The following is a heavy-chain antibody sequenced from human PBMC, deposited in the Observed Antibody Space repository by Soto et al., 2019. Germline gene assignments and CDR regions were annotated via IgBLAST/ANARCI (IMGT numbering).Heavy chain of an antibody. D-gene: IGHD2-15*01. J-gene: IGHJ4*02. Sequence: GGSLRLSCAASGFNFSNAWMNWVRKDPGKGLEWVSGISGNGDSTYYADSVKGRFTISRDNSKSTLYLQMNSLRAEDTAVYYCAKKATIQLGYCSGGSCKIDYWGQGTLVTVSS. CDR1: GFNFSNAW. V-gene: IGHV3-23*01. CDR2: ISGNGDST. CDR3: AKKATIQLGYCSGGSCKIDY.